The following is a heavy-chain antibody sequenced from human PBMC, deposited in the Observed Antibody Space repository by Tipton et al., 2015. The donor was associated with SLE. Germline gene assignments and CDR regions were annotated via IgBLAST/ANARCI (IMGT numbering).Heavy chain of an antibody. D-gene: IGHD3-22*01. J-gene: IGHJ4*02. Sequence: QLVQSGGGVVQPGRSLRLSCAASGFTFSHYTMHWVRQPPGKGLEWVAVMSYDGNNKYFADSVKGRFIISRDNSKNTLYLQMNSLRAEDTAVYYCARDSDNSGYYNYWGQGTLVTVSS. CDR3: ARDSDNSGYYNY. V-gene: IGHV3-30-3*01. CDR1: GFTFSHYT. CDR2: MSYDGNNK.